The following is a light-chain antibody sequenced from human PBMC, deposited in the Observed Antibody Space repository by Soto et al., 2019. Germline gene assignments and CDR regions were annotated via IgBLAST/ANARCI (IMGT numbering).Light chain of an antibody. CDR3: CSYAGTPYV. CDR1: SSDVGGYNY. CDR2: DVS. J-gene: IGLJ1*01. V-gene: IGLV2-11*01. Sequence: LTQPRSVSESPGQSVTISCTGTSSDVGGYNYVSWYQQHPGKAPKLMIYDVSKRPSGVPDRFSGSKSGNTASLTISGLRAEDEADYYCCSYAGTPYVFGTGTKVTVL.